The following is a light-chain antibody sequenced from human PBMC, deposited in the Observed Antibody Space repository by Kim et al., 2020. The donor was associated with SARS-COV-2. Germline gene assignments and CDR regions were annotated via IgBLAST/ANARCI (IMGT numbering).Light chain of an antibody. CDR1: SSNIGRNT. V-gene: IGLV1-44*01. CDR2: SNN. J-gene: IGLJ3*02. CDR3: AAWDDSLNGFWV. Sequence: QRVTRSCSGSSSNIGRNTVNWYQQLPGTAPKLLIYSNNQRPSGVPDRFSGSKSGTSASLAISGLQSEDEADYYCAAWDDSLNGFWVFGGGTQLTVL.